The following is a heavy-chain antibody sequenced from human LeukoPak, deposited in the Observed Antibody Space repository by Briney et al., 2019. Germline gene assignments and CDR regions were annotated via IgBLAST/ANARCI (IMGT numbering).Heavy chain of an antibody. D-gene: IGHD3-3*01. Sequence: ASVKVSCKASGYTFISYGITWVRQAPGQGLEWMGRINPNSGGTDYAQKFQGRVAMTRDTSITTAYMELSRLTSDDTAVYYCAREITIRNWFDPWGQGTLVTVSS. V-gene: IGHV1-2*06. CDR3: AREITIRNWFDP. CDR1: GYTFISYG. CDR2: INPNSGGT. J-gene: IGHJ5*02.